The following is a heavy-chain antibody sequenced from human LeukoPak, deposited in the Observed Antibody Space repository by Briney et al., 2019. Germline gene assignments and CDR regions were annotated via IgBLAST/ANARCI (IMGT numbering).Heavy chain of an antibody. V-gene: IGHV3-48*03. D-gene: IGHD3-10*02. CDR2: ISSSGSTI. Sequence: GGSLRLTCAASVFTFSSYEMNWVRQAPGKGLEWVSYISSSGSTIYYADSVKGRFTISRDNAKNSLYLQMNSLRAEDTAVYYCAELGITMIGGVWGKGTTVTISS. J-gene: IGHJ6*04. CDR3: AELGITMIGGV. CDR1: VFTFSSYE.